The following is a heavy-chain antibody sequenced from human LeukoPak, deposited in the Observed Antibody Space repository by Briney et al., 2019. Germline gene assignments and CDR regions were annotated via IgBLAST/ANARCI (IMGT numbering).Heavy chain of an antibody. Sequence: PGGSLRLSCAASGSTFSSYAMSWVRQAPGKGLEWVSAISGSGGSTYYADSVKGRFTISRDNSKNTLYLQMNSLRAEDTAVYYCAKRQLHCSGGSCYSYYYMDVWGKGTTVTVSS. CDR3: AKRQLHCSGGSCYSYYYMDV. J-gene: IGHJ6*03. V-gene: IGHV3-23*01. CDR1: GSTFSSYA. CDR2: ISGSGGST. D-gene: IGHD2-15*01.